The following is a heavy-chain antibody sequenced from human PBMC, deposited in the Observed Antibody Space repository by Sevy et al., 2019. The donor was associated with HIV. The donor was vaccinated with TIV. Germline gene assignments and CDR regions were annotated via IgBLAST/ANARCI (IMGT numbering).Heavy chain of an antibody. D-gene: IGHD2-2*01. CDR3: ARVDCGSITCQGRDPFDI. Sequence: GGSLRLSCAASRVIFSDHWMTWVRQAPGKGLEWVANINQDGSDRHYVDSVKGRFTISRDNARQSFYLQMNSLRVEDTAVYYCARVDCGSITCQGRDPFDIWGQGTTVTVSS. J-gene: IGHJ3*02. CDR1: RVIFSDHW. CDR2: INQDGSDR. V-gene: IGHV3-7*03.